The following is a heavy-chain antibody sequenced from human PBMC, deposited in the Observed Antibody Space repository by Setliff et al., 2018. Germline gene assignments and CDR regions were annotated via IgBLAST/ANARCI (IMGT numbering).Heavy chain of an antibody. J-gene: IGHJ4*02. CDR2: ISSSGSTI. CDR1: GFTFSSYE. CDR3: ACPDILAGLSDY. Sequence: GGSLRLSCAASGFTFSSYEMNWVRQAPGKGLEWVSYISSSGSTIFYADSVKGRFTISRDNAKKSLYLQMNSLRAEDTAVYYCACPDILAGLSDYWGQGTLVTVSS. V-gene: IGHV3-48*03. D-gene: IGHD3-9*01.